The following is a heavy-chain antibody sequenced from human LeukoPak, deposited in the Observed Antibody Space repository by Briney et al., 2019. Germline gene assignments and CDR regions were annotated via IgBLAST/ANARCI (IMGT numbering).Heavy chain of an antibody. J-gene: IGHJ4*02. CDR3: AKESPYAVGGTGRVYYFDY. Sequence: PGGSLRLSCVASEFTFSSYSMTWVRQGPERGLEWVSAISSSGASTYYADSVKGRFTISRDNSKNTVHLQMNSLRAEDTAVYYCAKESPYAVGGTGRVYYFDYWGQGALVTVPS. D-gene: IGHD1-26*01. CDR1: EFTFSSYS. CDR2: ISSSGAST. V-gene: IGHV3-23*01.